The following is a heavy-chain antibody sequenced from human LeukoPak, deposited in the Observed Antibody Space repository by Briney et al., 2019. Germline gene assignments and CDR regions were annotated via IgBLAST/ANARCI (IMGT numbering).Heavy chain of an antibody. J-gene: IGHJ5*02. CDR1: GGSFSGYY. Sequence: PSETLSLTCAVYGGSFSGYYWRWIRQPPGKGLEWIADINHSGSTNYNPSLKSRVAISVDTSKNQFSLKLSSVTAADTAVYYCARDLHYYDSSGHNWFDPWGQGTLVTVSS. CDR2: INHSGST. V-gene: IGHV4-34*01. D-gene: IGHD3-22*01. CDR3: ARDLHYYDSSGHNWFDP.